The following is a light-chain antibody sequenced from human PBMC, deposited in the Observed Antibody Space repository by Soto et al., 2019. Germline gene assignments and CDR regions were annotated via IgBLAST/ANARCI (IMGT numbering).Light chain of an antibody. Sequence: EIVLTQSPGTLSLSSGERATLSCRASQSVSSSYLAWYQQKPGQAPRLLIYGASSRATGIPDRFTGSGSGTDFTLTISRLEPEDFAVFYCHQYGSSPQTFGQGTKVEIK. V-gene: IGKV3-20*01. CDR1: QSVSSSY. CDR2: GAS. J-gene: IGKJ1*01. CDR3: HQYGSSPQT.